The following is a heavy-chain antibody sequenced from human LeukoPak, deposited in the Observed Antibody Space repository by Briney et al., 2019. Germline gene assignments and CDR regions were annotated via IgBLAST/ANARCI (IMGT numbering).Heavy chain of an antibody. D-gene: IGHD3-16*01. Sequence: PGGSLRLSCAASGFTFSSYGMHWVRQAPGKGLEWVAFIRYDGSKKYYADSVKGRFTISRDNSKNTLYLQMNSLRAEDTAVYYCAMGGLNFDYWGQGTLVTVSS. CDR3: AMGGLNFDY. CDR1: GFTFSSYG. V-gene: IGHV3-30*02. J-gene: IGHJ4*02. CDR2: IRYDGSKK.